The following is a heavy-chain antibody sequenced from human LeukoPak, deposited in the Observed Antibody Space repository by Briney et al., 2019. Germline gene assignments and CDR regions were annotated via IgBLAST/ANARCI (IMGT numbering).Heavy chain of an antibody. D-gene: IGHD3-22*01. CDR2: INHSGST. Sequence: SETLSLTCAVYGGSFSGYYWSWIRQPPGKGLEWIGEINHSGSTNYNPSLKSRVTMSVDTSKNQFSLKLSSVTAADTAVYYCARAGGTYYYDSSGYYRLRFDYWGQGTLVTVSS. CDR3: ARAGGTYYYDSSGYYRLRFDY. J-gene: IGHJ4*02. V-gene: IGHV4-34*01. CDR1: GGSFSGYY.